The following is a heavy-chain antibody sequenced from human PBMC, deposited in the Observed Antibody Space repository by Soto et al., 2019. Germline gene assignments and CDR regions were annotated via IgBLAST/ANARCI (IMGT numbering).Heavy chain of an antibody. CDR2: IYYSGST. Sequence: SETLSLTCTVSGGSISSGGYYWSWIRQHPGKGLEWIGYIYYSGSTYYNPSLKSRVTISVDTSKNQFSLKLSSVTAADTAVYYCARVGWEPPYNWFDPWGQGTLVTVSS. CDR1: GGSISSGGYY. J-gene: IGHJ5*02. CDR3: ARVGWEPPYNWFDP. D-gene: IGHD1-26*01. V-gene: IGHV4-31*03.